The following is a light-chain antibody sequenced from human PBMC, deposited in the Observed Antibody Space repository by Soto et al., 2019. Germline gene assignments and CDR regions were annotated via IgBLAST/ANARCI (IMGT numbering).Light chain of an antibody. Sequence: EIVMTQSPATLSVSPGERATLSCRASQSVSSNLAWYQQKPGQAPRLLIYGASTRASSIPARFSGSGSGTEFTLTISSRQSEDFAVYYCQQYNNWPPLTFGGGAKVEIK. J-gene: IGKJ4*01. CDR3: QQYNNWPPLT. CDR2: GAS. CDR1: QSVSSN. V-gene: IGKV3-15*01.